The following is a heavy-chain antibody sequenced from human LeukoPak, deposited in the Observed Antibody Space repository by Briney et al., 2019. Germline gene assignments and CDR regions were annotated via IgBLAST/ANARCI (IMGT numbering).Heavy chain of an antibody. D-gene: IGHD2-15*01. CDR1: GYTFINYG. CDR3: ARDCIGCHGFDY. Sequence: GASVKVSCXASGYTFINYGISWVRQAPGQGLECMGWVSAYADNTNYVQKFQGRVTMTTDTSTSTAYMELRSLRSDDTAIYYCARDCIGCHGFDYWGQGTLVTVSS. CDR2: VSAYADNT. J-gene: IGHJ4*02. V-gene: IGHV1-18*01.